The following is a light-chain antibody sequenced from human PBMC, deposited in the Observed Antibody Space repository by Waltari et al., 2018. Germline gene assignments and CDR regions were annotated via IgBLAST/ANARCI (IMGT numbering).Light chain of an antibody. J-gene: IGLJ3*02. Sequence: QSALTQPRSVSGSPGQPVTISCTGTSSDVGGYNYVSWYQQHPGKAPQRMIYDVSKRPSGVPDRFSGSKSGNTASLTISGLQAEDEADYYCCSYAGSYPWVFGGGTKLTVL. CDR3: CSYAGSYPWV. CDR2: DVS. CDR1: SSDVGGYNY. V-gene: IGLV2-11*01.